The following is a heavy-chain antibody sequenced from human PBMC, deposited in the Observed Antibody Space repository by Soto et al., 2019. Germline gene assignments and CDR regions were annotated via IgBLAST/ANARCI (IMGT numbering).Heavy chain of an antibody. J-gene: IGHJ5*02. D-gene: IGHD3-9*01. CDR2: IYWDDDK. V-gene: IGHV2-5*02. Sequence: QITLKESGPTLVKPTQTLTLTCTFSGFSLTTHGVGVAWIRQPPGKALEWLALIYWDDDKRYSPSLKSRLIITKDTSKNQVVLTMTNMDPVDAATYYCAHFDSLLSAVNWFDPWGQGTLLTVSS. CDR3: AHFDSLLSAVNWFDP. CDR1: GFSLTTHGVG.